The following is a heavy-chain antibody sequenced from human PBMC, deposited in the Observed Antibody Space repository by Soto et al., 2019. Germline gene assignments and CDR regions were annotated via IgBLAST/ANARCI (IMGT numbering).Heavy chain of an antibody. CDR1: GSTFSSYA. J-gene: IGHJ6*02. CDR3: ARRAIEYRGYAMDV. Sequence: QVQLVESGGGVVHPGRSLRLSCAASGSTFSSYAFHWVRQAPGKGLEWVAIISYDGSNRYYADSVKGRFTISRDNSRNTLYLQMNGLRGEDTAVYYCARRAIEYRGYAMDVWGHGTTVTISS. D-gene: IGHD3-16*01. CDR2: ISYDGSNR. V-gene: IGHV3-30*04.